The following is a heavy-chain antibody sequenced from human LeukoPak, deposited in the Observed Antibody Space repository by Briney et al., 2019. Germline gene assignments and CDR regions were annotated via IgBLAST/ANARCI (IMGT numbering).Heavy chain of an antibody. CDR2: ISAYNGNT. CDR3: ARAGISLTAGRPTGH. J-gene: IGHJ4*02. CDR1: GYTFTSYG. D-gene: IGHD2-21*02. V-gene: IGHV1-18*01. Sequence: ASVKVSCKASGYTFTSYGISWVRQAPGQGLEWMGWISAYNGNTNYAQKLQGRVTMTTDTSTSTAYMELRSLRSDDTAVYYCARAGISLTAGRPTGHWGQGTLVTVSS.